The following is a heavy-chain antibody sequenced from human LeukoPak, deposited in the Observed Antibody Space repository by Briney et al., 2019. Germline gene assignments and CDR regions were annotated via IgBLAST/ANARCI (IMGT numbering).Heavy chain of an antibody. Sequence: PSQTLSLTCTVSGVSISSGSYYWSWIRQPAGKGLEWIGRIYTSGSTNYNPSLKSRVTISVDTSKNQFSLKLSSVTAADTAVYYCARAMLLGRYFDYWGQGTLVTVSS. J-gene: IGHJ4*02. D-gene: IGHD2-2*01. V-gene: IGHV4-61*02. CDR1: GVSISSGSYY. CDR3: ARAMLLGRYFDY. CDR2: IYTSGST.